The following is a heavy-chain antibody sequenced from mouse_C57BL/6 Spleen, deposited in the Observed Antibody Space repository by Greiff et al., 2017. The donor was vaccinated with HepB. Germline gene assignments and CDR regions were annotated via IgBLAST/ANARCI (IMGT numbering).Heavy chain of an antibody. D-gene: IGHD1-1*01. CDR2: ISAGGSYT. CDR3: ARDDYGSSYSFAY. J-gene: IGHJ3*01. V-gene: IGHV5-4*03. Sequence: DVMLVESGGGLVKPGGSLKLSCAASGFTFSSYAMSWVSQTPEQRLEWVATISAGGSYTYYPDNVKGRFTLSRDNAKNNLYLQMSHLKSEDTAMYYCARDDYGSSYSFAYWGQGTLVTVSA. CDR1: GFTFSSYA.